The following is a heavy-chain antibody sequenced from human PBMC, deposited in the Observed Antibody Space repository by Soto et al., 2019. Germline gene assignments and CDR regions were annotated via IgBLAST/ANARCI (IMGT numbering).Heavy chain of an antibody. V-gene: IGHV1-18*01. CDR2: ISHHNQKK. D-gene: IGHD2-2*01. CDR1: GYSFTSHG. CDR3: ARTYLGSANCNRDYFEP. J-gene: IGHJ4*02. Sequence: QVQLVQSGAEVKKAGASVKVSCKASGYSFTSHGITWVRQAPGQGLEWMGWISHHNQKKLYEHRLQGRVPMTSEISTSTAYLKLESLTSDHTARYYCARTYLGSANCNRDYFEPWGEGTLVTVSS.